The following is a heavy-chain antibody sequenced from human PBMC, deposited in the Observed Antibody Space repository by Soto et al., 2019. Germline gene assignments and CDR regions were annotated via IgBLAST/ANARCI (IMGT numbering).Heavy chain of an antibody. J-gene: IGHJ5*02. Sequence: QITLKESGPTLVKPTQTLTLTCTFSGFSLSTSGVGVGWIRQPPGKALEWLALIYWDDDKRYSPSLKSRLTITKDTSKNQVVLTMTNVDPVDTATYYCAHSTAYDFWSGYPLGWFDPWGQGTLVTVSS. CDR2: IYWDDDK. V-gene: IGHV2-5*02. CDR1: GFSLSTSGVG. CDR3: AHSTAYDFWSGYPLGWFDP. D-gene: IGHD3-3*01.